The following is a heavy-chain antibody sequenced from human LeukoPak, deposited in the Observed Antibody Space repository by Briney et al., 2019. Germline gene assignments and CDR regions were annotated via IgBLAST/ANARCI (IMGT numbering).Heavy chain of an antibody. D-gene: IGHD5-12*01. CDR2: ISYSGST. CDR1: GGSISSYY. V-gene: IGHV4-59*08. CDR3: GRRYSTSFYSDY. Sequence: KPSETLSLTCTVSGGSISSYYWSWIRQPPGKGLEWIWYISYSGSTKYNPSLRSRVTISVDTSKNQFSLKLSSVTAADTALYYCGRRYSTSFYSDYWGQGTLVTVSS. J-gene: IGHJ4*02.